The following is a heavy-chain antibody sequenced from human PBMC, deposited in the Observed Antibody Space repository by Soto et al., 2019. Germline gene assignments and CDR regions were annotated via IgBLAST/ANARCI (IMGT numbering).Heavy chain of an antibody. CDR1: GFTFSSYW. CDR2: IGSNGRST. V-gene: IGHV3-74*01. D-gene: IGHD4-4*01. J-gene: IGHJ4*02. CDR3: ARYVSNSVDY. Sequence: EVQLVESGGGLVQPGGSLRLSCAASGFTFSSYWMHWVRQVPGKGLVWVSRIGSNGRSTNYADSVKGRFTISRDNAKNTLFLQMNSLRAEDTAVYYCARYVSNSVDYWGQGTLVTVSS.